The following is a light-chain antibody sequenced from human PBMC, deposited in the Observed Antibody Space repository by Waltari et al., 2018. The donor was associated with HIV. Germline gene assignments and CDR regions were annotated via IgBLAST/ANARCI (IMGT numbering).Light chain of an antibody. J-gene: IGLJ1*01. CDR2: SRE. Sequence: QSVLTQSPSASGTPGQRVTIYCSGSSSNIGSKTVTWYQQLPGTAPKLLNDSREQRPSGVPDRFSGAYSGTSASLAISGLQSEDEADYYCAAWDGSLIGYVFGTGTKVTVL. CDR1: SSNIGSKT. V-gene: IGLV1-44*01. CDR3: AAWDGSLIGYV.